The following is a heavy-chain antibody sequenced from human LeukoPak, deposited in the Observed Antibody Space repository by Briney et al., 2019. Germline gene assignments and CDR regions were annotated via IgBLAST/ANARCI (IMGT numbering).Heavy chain of an antibody. V-gene: IGHV3-30*02. CDR2: IRYDGSNQ. CDR1: GFTFSSYS. CDR3: AKQRVIAARDFDY. Sequence: RGSPRLSCAASGFTFSSYSMNWVCQAPGKGLDWVAFIRYDGSNQYYADSVKGRFTISRDNSKNTLYLQMNSLRAEDTAVYYCAKQRVIAARDFDYWGQGTLVTVSS. D-gene: IGHD2-15*01. J-gene: IGHJ4*02.